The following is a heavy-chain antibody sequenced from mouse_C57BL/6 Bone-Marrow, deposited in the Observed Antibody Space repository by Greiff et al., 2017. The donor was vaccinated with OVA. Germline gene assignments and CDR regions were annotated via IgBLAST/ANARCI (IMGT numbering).Heavy chain of an antibody. V-gene: IGHV1-78*01. CDR1: GYTFTDHT. CDR2: IYPRDGST. D-gene: IGHD2-1*01. CDR3: ARSRFYYGNSFYFDY. Sequence: QVQLQQSDAELVKPGASVKISCKVSGYTFTDHTIHWMKQRPEQGLEWIGYIYPRDGSTRYNEKFKGKATLTADKSSSTAYMQLNSLTSEDSAVYFCARSRFYYGNSFYFDYWGQGTTLTVSS. J-gene: IGHJ2*01.